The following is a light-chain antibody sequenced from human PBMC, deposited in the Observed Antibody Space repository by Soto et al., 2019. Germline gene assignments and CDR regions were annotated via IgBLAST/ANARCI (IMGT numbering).Light chain of an antibody. CDR1: ESVTRN. CDR2: NVS. J-gene: IGKJ1*01. CDR3: QQYNNWPPWT. V-gene: IGKV3-15*01. Sequence: ETVMTQSPPTLSVSPGERATLSCRASESVTRNLAWYQQKPGQAPRLLIYNVSTRATDVPARFSGSGSGTEFTLTISSLQSEDFAVYYCQQYNNWPPWTFGQGTKVEIK.